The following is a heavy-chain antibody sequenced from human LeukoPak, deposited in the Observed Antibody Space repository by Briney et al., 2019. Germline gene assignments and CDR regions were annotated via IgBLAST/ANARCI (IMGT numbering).Heavy chain of an antibody. V-gene: IGHV3-30-3*01. Sequence: PGRSLRLSCAASGFTFITCAMHWVRQAPGKGLEWVAVISYHGSNIDYADSVKGRFTISRDNSKNTLYLEMNSLRAEDTAVYYCAREGPVAGNFDYWGQGTLVTVSS. CDR1: GFTFITCA. J-gene: IGHJ4*02. D-gene: IGHD6-19*01. CDR3: AREGPVAGNFDY. CDR2: ISYHGSNI.